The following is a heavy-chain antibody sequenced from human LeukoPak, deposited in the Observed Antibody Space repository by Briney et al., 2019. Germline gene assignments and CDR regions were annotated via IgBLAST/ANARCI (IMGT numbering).Heavy chain of an antibody. CDR1: GYTFTSYG. CDR2: ISAYNGNT. J-gene: IGHJ4*02. D-gene: IGHD3-22*01. Sequence: GASVKVSCKASGYTFTSYGISWVRQAPGQGLEWMGWISAYNGNTNYARKLQGRVTMTTDTSTSTAYMELRSLRSDDTAVYYCAREAKGSSGYYCYFDYWGQGTLVTVSS. V-gene: IGHV1-18*01. CDR3: AREAKGSSGYYCYFDY.